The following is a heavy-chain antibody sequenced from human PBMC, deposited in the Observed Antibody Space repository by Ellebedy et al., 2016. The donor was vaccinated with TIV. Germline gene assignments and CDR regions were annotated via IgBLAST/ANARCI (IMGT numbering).Heavy chain of an antibody. V-gene: IGHV1-2*02. D-gene: IGHD5-24*01. J-gene: IGHJ4*02. CDR3: ARGMATIPPSCDY. CDR1: GYTFTGYY. Sequence: AASVKVSCKASGYTFTGYYMHWVRQAPGQGLEWMGWINPNSGGTNYAQKFQGRVTITADESTSTAYMELSSLRSEDTAVYYCARGMATIPPSCDYWGQGTLVTVSS. CDR2: INPNSGGT.